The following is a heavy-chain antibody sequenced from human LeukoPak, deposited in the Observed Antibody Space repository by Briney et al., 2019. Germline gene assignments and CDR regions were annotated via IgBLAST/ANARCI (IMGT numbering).Heavy chain of an antibody. D-gene: IGHD6-13*01. CDR3: AKVAGTSEFDP. Sequence: SETLSLTCTVSGGSISSYYWGWIRQPPGKGQEWVGYIYYSGSTNYNPSLKSRVTISVDTSKNQFSLKLSSVTAADTAVYSCAKVAGTSEFDPWGQGTLVTVS. J-gene: IGHJ5*02. CDR1: GGSISSYY. V-gene: IGHV4-59*01. CDR2: IYYSGST.